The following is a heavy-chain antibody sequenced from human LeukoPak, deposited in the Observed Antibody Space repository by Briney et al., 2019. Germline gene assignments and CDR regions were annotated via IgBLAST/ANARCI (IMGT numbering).Heavy chain of an antibody. CDR2: IYYSGST. V-gene: IGHV4-39*01. Sequence: SETLSLTCTVSGGSISSSSYYWGWIRQPPGKGLEWIGSIYYSGSTYYNPSLKSRVTISVDTSKNQFSLKLSSVTAADTAVYYCARIVGASDYSGQGTLVTVSS. J-gene: IGHJ4*02. D-gene: IGHD1-26*01. CDR1: GGSISSSSYY. CDR3: ARIVGASDY.